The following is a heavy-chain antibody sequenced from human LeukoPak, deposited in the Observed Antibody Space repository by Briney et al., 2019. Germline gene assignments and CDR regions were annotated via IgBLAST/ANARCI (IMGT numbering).Heavy chain of an antibody. Sequence: SQTLSLTCTVSGGSISSGGYYWSWIRQHPGKGLEWIGEINHSGSTNYNPSLKSRVTISVDTSKNQFSLKLSSVTAADTAVYYCARGQNDKIIYGSGSYYKSIDYWGQGTLVTVSS. CDR2: INHSGST. J-gene: IGHJ4*02. D-gene: IGHD3-10*01. V-gene: IGHV4-31*03. CDR1: GGSISSGGYY. CDR3: ARGQNDKIIYGSGSYYKSIDY.